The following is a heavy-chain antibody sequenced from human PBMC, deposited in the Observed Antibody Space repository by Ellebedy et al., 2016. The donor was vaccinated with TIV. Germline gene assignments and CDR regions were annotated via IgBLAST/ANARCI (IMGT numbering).Heavy chain of an antibody. CDR3: ARDPYSGAYYSYYYYYMDV. V-gene: IGHV3-21*01. CDR1: GLTFSSYN. CDR2: ITSSSSHI. D-gene: IGHD1-26*01. J-gene: IGHJ6*03. Sequence: GGSLRLSXAASGLTFSSYNMNWVRQAPGKGLEWVSSITSSSSHIYYADSVRGRFTISRDNAKNSLYLQMNSLRAEDTAVYYCARDPYSGAYYSYYYYYMDVWGKGTTVIVSS.